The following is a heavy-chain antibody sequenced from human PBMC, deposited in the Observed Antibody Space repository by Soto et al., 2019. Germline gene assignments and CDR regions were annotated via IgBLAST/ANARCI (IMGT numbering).Heavy chain of an antibody. V-gene: IGHV3-23*01. CDR2: ISGSGGST. D-gene: IGHD1-26*01. CDR3: AKDIVDSTVYGMDV. CDR1: GLTFSSYA. J-gene: IGHJ6*02. Sequence: LRLSYAASGLTFSSYAMSWVRQAPGKGLEWVSVISGSGGSTYYADSVKGRFTISRDNSKNTLYLQMNSLRAEDTAVYYCAKDIVDSTVYGMDVWGQGTTVTVSS.